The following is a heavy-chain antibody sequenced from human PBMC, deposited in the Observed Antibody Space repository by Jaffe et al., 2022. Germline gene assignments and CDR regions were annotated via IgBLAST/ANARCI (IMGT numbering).Heavy chain of an antibody. D-gene: IGHD6-13*01. V-gene: IGHV4-34*01. CDR2: INHSGST. J-gene: IGHJ4*02. Sequence: QVQLQQWGAGLLKPSETLSLTCAVYGGSFSGYYWSWIRQPPGKGLEWIGEINHSGSTNYNPSLKSRVTISVDTSKNQFSLKLSSVTAADTAVYYCARGVGRAAVPYYFDYWGQGTLVTVSS. CDR3: ARGVGRAAVPYYFDY. CDR1: GGSFSGYY.